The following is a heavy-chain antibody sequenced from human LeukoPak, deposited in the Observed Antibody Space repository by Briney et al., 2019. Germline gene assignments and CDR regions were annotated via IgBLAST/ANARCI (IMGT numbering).Heavy chain of an antibody. CDR3: AKDLALVVVPAAIHYYYGVDV. CDR2: ISSSGSTI. Sequence: GGSLRLSCAASGFTFSDYYMSWIRQAPGKGLEWVSYISSSGSTIYYADSVKGRFTISRDNAKNSLYLQMNSLRAEDAAVYYCAKDLALVVVPAAIHYYYGVDVWGQGTTVTVSS. V-gene: IGHV3-11*04. CDR1: GFTFSDYY. D-gene: IGHD2-2*01. J-gene: IGHJ6*02.